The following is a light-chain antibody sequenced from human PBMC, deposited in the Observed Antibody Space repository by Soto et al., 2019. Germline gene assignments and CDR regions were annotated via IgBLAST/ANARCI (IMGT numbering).Light chain of an antibody. J-gene: IGKJ2*02. Sequence: EIVLTQSPGTLSLSPGERATLSCRASESVSSSYLAWYQQKPGQAPRLLIYGASSRATGIPDRFSGSGSGTDFTLTISRLEPEAFAVYYCQQYGSSGTFGQGTKLEIK. CDR2: GAS. CDR1: ESVSSSY. V-gene: IGKV3-20*01. CDR3: QQYGSSGT.